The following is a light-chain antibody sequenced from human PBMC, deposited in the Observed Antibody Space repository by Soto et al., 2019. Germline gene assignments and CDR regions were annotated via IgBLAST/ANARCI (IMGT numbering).Light chain of an antibody. CDR2: EAL. V-gene: IGKV3-11*01. CDR3: QQAYSTPWT. J-gene: IGKJ1*01. CDR1: RSISTY. Sequence: EIVMTQSPATLSLSPGERATLSCRASRSISTYLAWYQQKPGQAPRLLIYEALNRATGIPARFSGSGSGTDFTLTINSLQPEDFATYYCQQAYSTPWTFGQGTKVDI.